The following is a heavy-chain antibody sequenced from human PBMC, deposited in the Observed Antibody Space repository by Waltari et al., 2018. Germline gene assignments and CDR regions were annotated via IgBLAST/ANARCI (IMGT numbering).Heavy chain of an antibody. CDR1: GFSVGSYW. CDR2: IDSDGSQT. V-gene: IGHV3-74*03. Sequence: EVQLVESGGGLVQPGGSLRLSCTASGFSVGSYWIHWVRQAPGKGLVWGSRIDSDGSQTTYADVVKGRVTISRDNAKNTVYLQMNSLRPEDTAVYYCARDAAWSMDVWGQGTTVTVSS. CDR3: ARDAAWSMDV. D-gene: IGHD5-12*01. J-gene: IGHJ6*02.